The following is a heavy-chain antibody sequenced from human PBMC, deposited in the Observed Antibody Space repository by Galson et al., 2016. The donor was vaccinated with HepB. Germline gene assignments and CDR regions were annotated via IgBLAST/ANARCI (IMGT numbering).Heavy chain of an antibody. CDR2: IYSGGAT. D-gene: IGHD6-13*01. CDR1: GFIVSSHY. J-gene: IGHJ5*01. CDR3: ARDPGRIAAAGHPDS. Sequence: SLRLSCAASGFIVSSHYMNWVRQVPGKGLEWVAIIYSGGATYYADPVKGRFTISRDNPNNTAYLQMNSLRGEATAVYYCARDPGRIAAAGHPDSWGQGPWSPSP. V-gene: IGHV3-53*01.